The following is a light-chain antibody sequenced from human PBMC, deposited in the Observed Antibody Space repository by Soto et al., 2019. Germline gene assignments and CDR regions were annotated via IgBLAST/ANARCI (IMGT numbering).Light chain of an antibody. Sequence: EIVLTQSPGTLSLSPGERATLSCRASQSVSSSYLAWYQQTPGQAPRLLIYGASSRATGIPDRFSGSGSATDFPLTISRLEAEDFAVYYCQQYGSSRTFGQWTKVEIK. CDR2: GAS. CDR1: QSVSSSY. V-gene: IGKV3-20*01. J-gene: IGKJ1*01. CDR3: QQYGSSRT.